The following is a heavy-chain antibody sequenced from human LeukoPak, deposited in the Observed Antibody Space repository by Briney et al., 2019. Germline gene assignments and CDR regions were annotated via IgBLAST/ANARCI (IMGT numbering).Heavy chain of an antibody. J-gene: IGHJ3*02. CDR3: GRVTLYAFDI. V-gene: IGHV1-46*01. Sequence: ASVKVSCKASGNTFSSYFIHWVRQAPGHGLEWMGMISPSGGTTSYAQEFQGRVTMTRDTSTSTVYMELSSLRSEDTAVYYCGRVTLYAFDIWGQGTMVTVSS. CDR1: GNTFSSYF. CDR2: ISPSGGTT. D-gene: IGHD4-23*01.